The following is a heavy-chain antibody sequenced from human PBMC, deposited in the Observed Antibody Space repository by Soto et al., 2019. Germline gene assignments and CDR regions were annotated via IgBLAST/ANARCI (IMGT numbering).Heavy chain of an antibody. CDR3: EVKVVGCSRRLDYLFFGP. Sequence: EVQLLESGGDSVQPGGTVRLSCTGSGFTFINYAMNWVRQAPGKGLEWVSTISGGGDATFFADSVRGRFTFSRENSNNTVTPQMKSLGCDDSGLYYCEVKVVGCSRRLDYLFFGPWGRGTLVTVSS. V-gene: IGHV3-23*01. CDR2: ISGGGDAT. CDR1: GFTFINYA. J-gene: IGHJ2*01. D-gene: IGHD6-13*01.